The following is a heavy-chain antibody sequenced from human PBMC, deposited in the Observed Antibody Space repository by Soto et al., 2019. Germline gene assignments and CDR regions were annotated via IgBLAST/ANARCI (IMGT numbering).Heavy chain of an antibody. Sequence: SETLSLTCTVSGGSISSGGYYWSWIRQHPGKGLEWIGYIYYSGSTYYNPSLKSRVTISVDTSKNQFSLKLSSVTAADTAVYYCATQGAQYSSSWQNFDYWGQGTLVTVSS. V-gene: IGHV4-31*03. CDR3: ATQGAQYSSSWQNFDY. D-gene: IGHD6-13*01. J-gene: IGHJ4*02. CDR2: IYYSGST. CDR1: GGSISSGGYY.